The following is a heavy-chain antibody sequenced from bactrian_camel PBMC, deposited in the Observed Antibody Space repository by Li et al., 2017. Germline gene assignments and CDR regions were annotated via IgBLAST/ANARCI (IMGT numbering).Heavy chain of an antibody. V-gene: IGHV3S54*01. D-gene: IGHD2*01. Sequence: QVQLVESGGGSVQAGGSLRLSCVVSGHSRGSNCVGWYRLPPGRAPAGREGIAAIYNGGGKTWYAGSVKGRFTISRDNARNTLFLQMNSLKSEDAALYYCATIGGGREFGVWGQGTQVTVS. J-gene: IGHJ6*01. CDR2: IYNGGGKT. CDR1: GHSRGSNC. CDR3: ATIGGGREFGV.